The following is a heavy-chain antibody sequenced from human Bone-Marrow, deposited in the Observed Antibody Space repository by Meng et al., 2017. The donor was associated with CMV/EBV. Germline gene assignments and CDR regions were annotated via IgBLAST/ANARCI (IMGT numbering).Heavy chain of an antibody. Sequence: SGGSISSSSYYWGWIRQPPGKGLEWIGSIYYSGSTYYNPSLKSRVTISVDTSKNQFSLKLSSVTAADTAVYYCARGDFDWLINFDYWGQGTLVTVSS. CDR3: ARGDFDWLINFDY. D-gene: IGHD3-9*01. V-gene: IGHV4-39*07. CDR2: IYYSGST. CDR1: GGSISSSSYY. J-gene: IGHJ4*02.